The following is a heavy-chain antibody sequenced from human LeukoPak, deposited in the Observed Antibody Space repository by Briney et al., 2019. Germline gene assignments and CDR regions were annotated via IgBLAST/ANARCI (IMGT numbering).Heavy chain of an antibody. Sequence: PGGSLRLSCAASGFTFDDYGMSWVRQAPGKGLEWVSGINWNGGSTGYADSVKGRFTISRDNAKNSLYLQMNSLRAEDMALYYCARKNRDSSGYYYYYYYMDVWGKGTTVTVSS. CDR1: GFTFDDYG. CDR3: ARKNRDSSGYYYYYYYMDV. D-gene: IGHD3-22*01. V-gene: IGHV3-20*04. CDR2: INWNGGST. J-gene: IGHJ6*03.